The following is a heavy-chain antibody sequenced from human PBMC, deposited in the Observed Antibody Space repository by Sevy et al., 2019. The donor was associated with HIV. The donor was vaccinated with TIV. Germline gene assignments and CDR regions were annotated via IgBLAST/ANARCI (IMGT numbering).Heavy chain of an antibody. CDR3: ATGDGNWFDR. V-gene: IGHV4-59*01. J-gene: IGHJ5*02. D-gene: IGHD2-21*01. CDR1: GGSISTYY. CDR2: IYYTGTT. Sequence: SETLSLTCTVSGGSISTYYWSWIRQPPGKGLEYIGFIYYTGTTNYNPSLKSRVTISLDTSKNQFSLKLSSVTAADTAVYYCATGDGNWFDRWGQGTLVTVSS.